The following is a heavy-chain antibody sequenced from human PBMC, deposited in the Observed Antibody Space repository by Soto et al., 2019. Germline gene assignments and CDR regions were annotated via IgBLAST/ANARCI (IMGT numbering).Heavy chain of an antibody. J-gene: IGHJ4*02. CDR3: ARGRVLRFLEWLSPYLDY. CDR1: GFTFSNYA. Sequence: PGGSLILSCAASGFTFSNYAMSWGRQAPGKGLEWVSTLSGSGGSTYCADSVKGRFTISRDNSKNTLYLQMNSLRAEDTAVYYCARGRVLRFLEWLSPYLDYWGQGTLVTVSS. CDR2: LSGSGGST. D-gene: IGHD3-3*01. V-gene: IGHV3-23*01.